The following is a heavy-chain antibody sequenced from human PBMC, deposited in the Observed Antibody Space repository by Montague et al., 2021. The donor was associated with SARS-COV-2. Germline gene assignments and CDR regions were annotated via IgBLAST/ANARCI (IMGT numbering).Heavy chain of an antibody. CDR3: ARGGSWLYYFDY. CDR2: TYYRSQCYN. CDR1: GDSVSSNSSA. J-gene: IGHJ4*02. D-gene: IGHD6-13*01. V-gene: IGHV6-1*01. Sequence: CAISGDSVSSNSSAWNWIKQSPSSGLEWLGRTYYRSQCYNNSAVSVKSRITINPATSKNQFSLQLNSVTPEDTAVYYYARGGSWLYYFDYWGQGTLVTVSS.